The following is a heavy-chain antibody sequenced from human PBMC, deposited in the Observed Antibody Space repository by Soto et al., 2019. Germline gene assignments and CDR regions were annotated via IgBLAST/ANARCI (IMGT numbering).Heavy chain of an antibody. V-gene: IGHV1-46*03. D-gene: IGHD6-13*01. J-gene: IGHJ3*02. CDR2: INPTTTTT. CDR1: ENTFSTYS. CDR3: ARDLYSTSWYVRAFDM. Sequence: ASVKVSCEASENTFSTYSLHWVRQAPGQGLEWMGVINPTTTTTTDAQKFQGRVTMTRDTSTSTVFLELSSLRSGDTAVYYCARDLYSTSWYVRAFDMWGQGTMVTV.